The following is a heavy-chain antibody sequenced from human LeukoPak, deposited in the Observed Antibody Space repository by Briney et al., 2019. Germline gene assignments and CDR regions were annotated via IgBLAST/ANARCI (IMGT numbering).Heavy chain of an antibody. CDR1: GYTFTSYG. Sequence: ASVKVSCKASGYTFTSYGISWVRQAPGQGLEWMGWISAYNGNTNYAQKLQDRVTMTTDTSTSTAYMELRSLRSDDTAVYYCARAVVAYYDILTGYADNWFDPWGQGTLVTVSS. J-gene: IGHJ5*02. V-gene: IGHV1-18*01. D-gene: IGHD3-9*01. CDR3: ARAVVAYYDILTGYADNWFDP. CDR2: ISAYNGNT.